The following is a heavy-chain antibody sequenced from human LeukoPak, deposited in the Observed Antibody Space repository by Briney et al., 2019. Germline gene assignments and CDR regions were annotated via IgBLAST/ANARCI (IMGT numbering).Heavy chain of an antibody. J-gene: IGHJ4*02. CDR1: GGSIRGYY. D-gene: IGHD3-3*02. V-gene: IGHV4-59*12. CDR2: IYYSGNT. CDR3: ARGTFGVVAYYFDY. Sequence: PSETLSLTCTVSGGSIRGYYWSWIRQPPGKGLEWIGYIYYSGNTNYKASLKSRVTISVVTSKNQFSLKLSSVTAADTAVYYCARGTFGVVAYYFDYWGQGTLVTVSS.